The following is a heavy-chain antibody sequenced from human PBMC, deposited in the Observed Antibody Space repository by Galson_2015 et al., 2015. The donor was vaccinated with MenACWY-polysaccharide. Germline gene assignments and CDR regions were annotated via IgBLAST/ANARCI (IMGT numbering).Heavy chain of an antibody. Sequence: SLRLSCAASGFTFDDYAMHWVRQAPGKGLEWVSGISWNSGSIGYADSVKGRFTISRDNAKNSLYLQMNSLRAEDTALYYCAKDIKRGGYYDFWSGYRRYYYYGMDVWGQGTTVTVSS. D-gene: IGHD3-3*01. J-gene: IGHJ6*02. CDR2: ISWNSGSI. CDR1: GFTFDDYA. V-gene: IGHV3-9*01. CDR3: AKDIKRGGYYDFWSGYRRYYYYGMDV.